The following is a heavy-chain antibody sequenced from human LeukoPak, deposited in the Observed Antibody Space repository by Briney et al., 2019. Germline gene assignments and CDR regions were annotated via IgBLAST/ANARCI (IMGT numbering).Heavy chain of an antibody. V-gene: IGHV4-4*07. CDR2: MSTSGHT. D-gene: IGHD3-3*01. Sequence: SETLSLTCIVSGGSISGYYWSWIRQPAGKGLEWIGHMSTSGHTNYNSSLMSRVTMSVDTSNNQFSRWLTSVTAADTAVYYCARHWSHSVAQFGRSSCFDPWGQGTLVTVSS. J-gene: IGHJ5*02. CDR3: ARHWSHSVAQFGRSSCFDP. CDR1: GGSISGYY.